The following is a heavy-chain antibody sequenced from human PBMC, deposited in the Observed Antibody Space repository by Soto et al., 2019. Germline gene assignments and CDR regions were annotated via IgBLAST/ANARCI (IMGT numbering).Heavy chain of an antibody. CDR2: ISSTSSTI. Sequence: GSLRLSCAASGFTFSGYTMNWVRQAPGKGLEWVSYISSTSSTIYYADSVKGRFTISRDNAKNSLYLQMNSLRVEDTAVYYCAKNQAYWVYGSTWYFDFWGQGTLVTVSS. J-gene: IGHJ4*02. V-gene: IGHV3-48*01. CDR1: GFTFSGYT. D-gene: IGHD6-13*01. CDR3: AKNQAYWVYGSTWYFDF.